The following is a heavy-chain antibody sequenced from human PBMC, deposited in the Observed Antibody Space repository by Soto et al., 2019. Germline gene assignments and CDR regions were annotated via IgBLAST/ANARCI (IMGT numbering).Heavy chain of an antibody. D-gene: IGHD3-22*01. V-gene: IGHV4-31*03. CDR3: ARGRSYYYDSSGYTGEYFQH. CDR1: GGSISSGGYY. Sequence: QVQLQESGPGLVKPSQTLSLTCTVSGGSISSGGYYWSWIRQHPGKGLEWIGYIYYSGSTYYNPSLKSRVTISVDTSKNQFSLKLSSVTAADTAVYYCARGRSYYYDSSGYTGEYFQHWGQGTLVTVSS. J-gene: IGHJ1*01. CDR2: IYYSGST.